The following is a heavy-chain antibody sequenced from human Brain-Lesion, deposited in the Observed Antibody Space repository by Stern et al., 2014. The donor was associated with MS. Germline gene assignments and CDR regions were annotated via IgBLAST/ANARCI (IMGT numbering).Heavy chain of an antibody. J-gene: IGHJ4*02. V-gene: IGHV2-5*02. CDR2: LYWDNDK. D-gene: IGHD3-3*01. CDR3: AHRRPHYASWDNGDFDY. Sequence: QVTLRESGPALVTPTQTLTLTCTFSGFSLRTDGVGVGWVRQPPGQALERLALLYWDNDKRYSPSLRSRLTITKDTSRNQVVLTMTNMDPVDTATYYCAHRRPHYASWDNGDFDYWGQGALVTVSS. CDR1: GFSLRTDGVG.